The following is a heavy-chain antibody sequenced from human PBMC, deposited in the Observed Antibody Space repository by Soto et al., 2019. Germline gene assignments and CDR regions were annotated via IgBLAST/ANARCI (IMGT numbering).Heavy chain of an antibody. Sequence: QGQLQESGPGLVKPSETLSLTCTVSVASISGNYWSWIRRPPGKGLGWIGYIYYSGGTNYNPSLESRVTISVDTSKNQFSLKLSSVTAADTAVYYCARRYGSCFDYWGQGTLVTVSS. J-gene: IGHJ4*02. V-gene: IGHV4-59*08. CDR1: VASISGNY. CDR2: IYYSGGT. CDR3: ARRYGSCFDY. D-gene: IGHD5-18*01.